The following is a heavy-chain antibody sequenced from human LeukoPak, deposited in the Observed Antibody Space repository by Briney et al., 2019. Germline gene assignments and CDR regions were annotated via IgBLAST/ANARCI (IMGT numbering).Heavy chain of an antibody. CDR1: GFTFSSYG. V-gene: IGHV3-30*02. D-gene: IGHD3-10*01. CDR2: IRYDGSNK. CDR3: EKPEILWCGEFTYDY. Sequence: GGSLRLSCASSGFTFSSYGMHWVRQAPGKGLEWVAFIRYDGSNKYYADSVKGRFTISRDNSKNTLYLQMNSLRAEDTAVYYCEKPEILWCGEFTYDYWGQGTLVTVSS. J-gene: IGHJ4*02.